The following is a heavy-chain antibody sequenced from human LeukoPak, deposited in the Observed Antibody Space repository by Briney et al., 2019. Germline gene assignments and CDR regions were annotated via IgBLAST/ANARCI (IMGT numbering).Heavy chain of an antibody. CDR2: LNSDGTTM. V-gene: IGHV3-74*01. D-gene: IGHD3-10*02. CDR1: GFTFSGYW. Sequence: GGSLRLSCVASGFTFSGYWMHWVRQAPGMGLVWVSRLNSDGTTMNYADSVKGRFTISRDNAKNTVYLQMSGLRDDDTALYFCVRGAGGPRNYVLDYWGQGALVSVSS. J-gene: IGHJ4*02. CDR3: VRGAGGPRNYVLDY.